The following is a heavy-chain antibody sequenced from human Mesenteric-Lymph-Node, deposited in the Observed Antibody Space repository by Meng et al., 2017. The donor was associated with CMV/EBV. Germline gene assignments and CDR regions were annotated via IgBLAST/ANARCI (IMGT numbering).Heavy chain of an antibody. V-gene: IGHV4-34*01. D-gene: IGHD6-19*01. CDR3: ARTLYSSGWYVADAFEI. Sequence: SETLSLTCAVYGGSFSGYYWSWIRQPPGKGLEWIGEINHSGSTNYNPSLKSRVTISVDTSKNQFSLKLSSVTAADTAVYYCARTLYSSGWYVADAFEIWGQGTMVTVSS. CDR2: INHSGST. J-gene: IGHJ3*02. CDR1: GGSFSGYY.